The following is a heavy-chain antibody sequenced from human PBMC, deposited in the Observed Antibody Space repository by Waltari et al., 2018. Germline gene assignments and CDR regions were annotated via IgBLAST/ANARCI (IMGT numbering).Heavy chain of an antibody. CDR3: AACSGGSCYAWDDAFDI. CDR2: ISGSGGST. D-gene: IGHD2-15*01. J-gene: IGHJ3*02. CDR1: GFTFSSYA. Sequence: EVQLLESGGGLVQPGGSLRLSCAASGFTFSSYAMSWVRQAPGKGLEWVSAISGSGGSTYYADAVKGRFTISRDNSKNTLYLQMNSLRAEDTAVYCCAACSGGSCYAWDDAFDIWGQGTMVTVSS. V-gene: IGHV3-23*01.